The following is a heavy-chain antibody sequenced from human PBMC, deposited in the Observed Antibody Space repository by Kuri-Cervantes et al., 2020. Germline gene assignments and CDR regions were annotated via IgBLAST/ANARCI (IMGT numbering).Heavy chain of an antibody. CDR1: GFTFSSYS. V-gene: IGHV3-48*02. D-gene: IGHD6-19*01. J-gene: IGHJ4*02. Sequence: GESLKISCAGSGFTFSSYSMSWVRQAPGKGLEWVSSISSSSSTIYYADSVKGRFTISRDNAKNSLYLQMNSLRDEDTAVYYCARQEKQWLVLVDYWGQGTLVTVSS. CDR3: ARQEKQWLVLVDY. CDR2: ISSSSSTI.